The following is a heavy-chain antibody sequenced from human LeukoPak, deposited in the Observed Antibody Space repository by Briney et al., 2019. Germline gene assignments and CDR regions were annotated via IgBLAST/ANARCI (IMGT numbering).Heavy chain of an antibody. CDR1: GGSFSGYY. CDR3: ASLGSSSDNWFDP. CDR2: INHSGST. Sequence: SETLSLTCAVYGGSFSGYYWSWIRQPPGKGLEWIGEINHSGSTNYNPSLKSRVTISVDKSKNQFSLKLSSVTAADTAVYYCASLGSSSDNWFDPWGQGTLVTVSS. J-gene: IGHJ5*02. D-gene: IGHD6-13*01. V-gene: IGHV4-34*01.